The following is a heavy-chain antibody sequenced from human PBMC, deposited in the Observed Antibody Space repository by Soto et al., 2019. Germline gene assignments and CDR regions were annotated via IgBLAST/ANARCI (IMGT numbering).Heavy chain of an antibody. CDR2: ISYDGSNK. CDR3: ARVLGHIGVVTAIYYYYGMDV. V-gene: IGHV3-30-3*01. J-gene: IGHJ6*02. D-gene: IGHD2-21*02. CDR1: GFTFSSYA. Sequence: GGSLRLSCAASGFTFSSYAMHWVRQAPGKGLEWVAVISYDGSNKYYADSVKGRFTISRDNSKNTLYLQMNSLRAEDTAVYYCARVLGHIGVVTAIYYYYGMDVWGQGTTVTVSS.